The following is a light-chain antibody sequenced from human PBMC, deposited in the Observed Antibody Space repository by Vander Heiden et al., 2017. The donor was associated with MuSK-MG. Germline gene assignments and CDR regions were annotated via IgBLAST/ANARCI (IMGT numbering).Light chain of an antibody. CDR2: KAS. CDR1: QSISSW. V-gene: IGKV1-5*03. Sequence: DIQMTQFPSTLSASVGDRVTITCRASQSISSWLAWYQQKPGKAPKLLIHKASTLESGVPSSFSGSGSGTEFTLTISSLQPDDFATYYCQQDNSYSQTFGQGTKVEI. CDR3: QQDNSYSQT. J-gene: IGKJ1*01.